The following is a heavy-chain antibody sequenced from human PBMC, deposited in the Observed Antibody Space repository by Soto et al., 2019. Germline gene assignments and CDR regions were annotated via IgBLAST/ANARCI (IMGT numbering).Heavy chain of an antibody. D-gene: IGHD3-22*01. CDR1: GYSLSSTNYF. CDR2: IHYSGST. V-gene: IGHV4-39*01. CDR3: ASQRYYDSSGYYVVY. Sequence: PSETLSLTCTVSGYSLSSTNYFWVWIRQPPGKGLEWIGNIHYSGSTYYDSSLKSRVTISVDTSKNQFSLKLSSVTAADTAMYYCASQRYYDSSGYYVVYWGQGTLVTVSS. J-gene: IGHJ4*02.